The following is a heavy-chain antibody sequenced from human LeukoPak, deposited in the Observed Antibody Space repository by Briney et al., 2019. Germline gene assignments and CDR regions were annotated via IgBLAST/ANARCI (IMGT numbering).Heavy chain of an antibody. Sequence: SETLSLTCAVYGGSFSGYYWSWIRQPPGKGLEWIGEINHSGSTNYNPSLKSRVTISVDTSKNQFSLKLSSVTAADTAVYYCARGQGYYYYMDVWGKGTTVTVSS. CDR3: ARGQGYYYYMDV. CDR1: GGSFSGYY. J-gene: IGHJ6*03. CDR2: INHSGST. V-gene: IGHV4-34*01.